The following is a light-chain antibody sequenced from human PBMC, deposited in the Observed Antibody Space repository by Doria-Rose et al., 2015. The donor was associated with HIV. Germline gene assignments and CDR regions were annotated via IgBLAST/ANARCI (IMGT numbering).Light chain of an antibody. Sequence: QSALTQPPSASGTPGQRVTISCSGSSSNIGSNYVYWYQQLPGTAPKLLIYRNNRRPSGVPDRFSGSKSGTSASLAISGLRSEDEADYYCAAWDDSLSGWVFGGGTKLTVL. CDR2: RNN. J-gene: IGLJ3*02. CDR3: AAWDDSLSGWV. CDR1: SSNIGSNY. V-gene: IGLV1-47*01.